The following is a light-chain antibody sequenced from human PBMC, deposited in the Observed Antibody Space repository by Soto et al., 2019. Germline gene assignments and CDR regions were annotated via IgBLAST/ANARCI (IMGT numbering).Light chain of an antibody. Sequence: EILFTQSPATLSLSPGERATLSCRASQSVSSNLAWYQQKPGQAPRLLIYGASTRATGIPARFSGSGSGTEFTLTLSSLQSEDFAFYYCQQYNNWPPRTFGQGTKVDIK. V-gene: IGKV3-15*01. CDR1: QSVSSN. CDR2: GAS. CDR3: QQYNNWPPRT. J-gene: IGKJ1*01.